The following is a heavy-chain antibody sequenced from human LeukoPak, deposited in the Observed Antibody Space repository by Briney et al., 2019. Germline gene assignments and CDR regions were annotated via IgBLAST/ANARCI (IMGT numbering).Heavy chain of an antibody. V-gene: IGHV3-23*01. Sequence: GGSLRLSCAASGFTFSSYAMSWVRQAPGKGLEWVSAISGSGGSTYYADSVKGRFTISRDNSKNTLYLQMNSLRAEDRVLYYCAKDGDGDYGFDYWGQGTVVTVSS. CDR3: AKDGDGDYGFDY. CDR2: ISGSGGST. D-gene: IGHD4-17*01. J-gene: IGHJ4*02. CDR1: GFTFSSYA.